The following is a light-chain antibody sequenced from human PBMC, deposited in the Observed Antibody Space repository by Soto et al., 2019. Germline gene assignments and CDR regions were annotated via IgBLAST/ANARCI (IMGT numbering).Light chain of an antibody. CDR2: LGS. Sequence: VMTQSPLSLPVTPGEPASISCRSSQSLLHSNGYNYLDWYLQKPGQSPQLLIYLGSNRASGVPDRFSGSGSGTDFTLKINRVEAEDVGVYYCMQALQTPPAFGGGTKVEIK. V-gene: IGKV2-28*01. CDR3: MQALQTPPA. J-gene: IGKJ4*01. CDR1: QSLLHSNGYNY.